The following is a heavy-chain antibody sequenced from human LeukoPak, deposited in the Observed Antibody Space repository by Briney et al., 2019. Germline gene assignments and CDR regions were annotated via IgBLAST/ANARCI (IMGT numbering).Heavy chain of an antibody. J-gene: IGHJ3*02. CDR3: ARDRLITMVRGRAFDI. CDR2: SAYNGNT. Sequence: SAYNGNTNYAQKLQGRVTMTTDTSTSTAYMELRSLRSDDAAVYYCARDRLITMVRGRAFDIWGQGTMVTVSS. D-gene: IGHD3-10*01. V-gene: IGHV1-18*01.